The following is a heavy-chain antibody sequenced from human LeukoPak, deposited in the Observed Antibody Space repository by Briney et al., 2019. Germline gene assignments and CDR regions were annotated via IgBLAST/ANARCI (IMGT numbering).Heavy chain of an antibody. CDR2: INHSGST. CDR3: ARLSHYYDSSGYRYDAFDI. Sequence: PSETLSLTCAVYGGSFSGYYWSWIRQPPGKGLEWIGEINHSGSTNYNPSLKSRVTISVDTSKNQFSLKLSSVTAADTAVYYCARLSHYYDSSGYRYDAFDIWGQGTMVTVSS. J-gene: IGHJ3*02. D-gene: IGHD3-22*01. V-gene: IGHV4-34*01. CDR1: GGSFSGYY.